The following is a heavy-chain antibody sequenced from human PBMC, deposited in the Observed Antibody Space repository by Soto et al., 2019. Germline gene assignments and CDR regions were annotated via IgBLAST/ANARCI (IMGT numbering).Heavy chain of an antibody. CDR2: ISGSGDRK. Sequence: GGSLRLSCAASGFTFSTYAMSWVRQAPGKGLEWVSAISGSGDRKYYADSVKGRFTISRDNSKNTLYLQMNSLRAEDTAVYSCEKENDFSRWGQGTLATVSS. J-gene: IGHJ4*02. CDR1: GFTFSTYA. D-gene: IGHD3-3*01. CDR3: EKENDFSR. V-gene: IGHV3-23*01.